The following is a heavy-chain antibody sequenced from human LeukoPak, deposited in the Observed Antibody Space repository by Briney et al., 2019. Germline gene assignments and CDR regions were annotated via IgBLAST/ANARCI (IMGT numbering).Heavy chain of an antibody. V-gene: IGHV1-69*01. CDR1: GGTFSSYA. J-gene: IGHJ1*01. CDR2: IIPIFGTA. CDR3: ARGDLPAALPEYFQH. Sequence: SVKVSCKASGGTFSSYAISWVRQAPGQGLEWMGGIIPIFGTANYAQKFQGRVTITADESTSTAYMELSSLRSGDTAVYYCARGDLPAALPEYFQHWGQGTLVTVSS. D-gene: IGHD2-2*01.